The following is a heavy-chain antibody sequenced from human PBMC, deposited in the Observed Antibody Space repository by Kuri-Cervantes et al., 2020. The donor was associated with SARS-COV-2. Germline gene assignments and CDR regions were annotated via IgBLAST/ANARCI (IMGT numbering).Heavy chain of an antibody. V-gene: IGHV4-34*01. CDR2: INHSGST. J-gene: IGHJ4*02. Sequence: SETLSLTCTVSGDTISSYCWSWIRQPPGKGLEWIGAINHSGSTNYNPSLKSRGTISVETSKNQFSLKLGSVTAADTAAYYCARHFRHRRHFDYWGQGTLVTVSS. CDR3: ARHFRHRRHFDY. D-gene: IGHD3-3*02. CDR1: GDTISSYC.